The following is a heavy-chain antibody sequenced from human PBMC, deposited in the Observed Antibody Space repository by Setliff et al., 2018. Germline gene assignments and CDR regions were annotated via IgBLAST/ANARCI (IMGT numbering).Heavy chain of an antibody. Sequence: GGSLRLSCAASGFTFTNYAMTWVRQAPGKGLEWVSGISGRGSSTYYADSVKGRFTISRDNSKNTLYLQMNSLRAEDTAVYYCAKEADSSGRNWFDPWGQGTRVTV. J-gene: IGHJ5*02. V-gene: IGHV3-23*01. CDR3: AKEADSSGRNWFDP. D-gene: IGHD6-19*01. CDR2: ISGRGSST. CDR1: GFTFTNYA.